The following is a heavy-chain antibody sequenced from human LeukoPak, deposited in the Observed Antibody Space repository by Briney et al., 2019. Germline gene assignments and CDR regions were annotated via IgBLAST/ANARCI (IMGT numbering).Heavy chain of an antibody. CDR1: GFSIRNYW. V-gene: IGHV3-74*01. CDR3: AGDRQGDFDY. Sequence: GGSLRLSCVASGFSIRNYWMHWVRHVPGKGLVWVSRIESDTSSTIYADSVKGRFTISRDNGKNTVYLQMNRLRGEDTAVYYCAGDRQGDFDYWGQGTLVTVSS. CDR2: IESDTSST. J-gene: IGHJ4*02.